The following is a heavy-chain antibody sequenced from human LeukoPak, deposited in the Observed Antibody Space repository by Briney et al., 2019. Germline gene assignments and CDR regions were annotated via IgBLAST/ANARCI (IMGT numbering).Heavy chain of an antibody. V-gene: IGHV1-8*01. CDR3: ARGYCSSTSCYLYYYYMDV. CDR2: MNPNSSNT. CDR1: GYTFTSYD. Sequence: ASVKVSCKASGYTFTSYDINWVRQATGQGLEWMGWMNPNSSNTGYAQKFQGRVTMTRNTSISTAYMELSSLRSEDTAVYYCARGYCSSTSCYLYYYYMDVWGKGTTVTVSS. J-gene: IGHJ6*03. D-gene: IGHD2-2*01.